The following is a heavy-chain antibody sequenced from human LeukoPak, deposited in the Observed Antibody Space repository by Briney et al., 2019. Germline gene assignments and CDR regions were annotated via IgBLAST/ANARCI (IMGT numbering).Heavy chain of an antibody. J-gene: IGHJ4*02. Sequence: SQTLSLTRTVSGGSISSGSYYWSWIRQPAGKGLEWIGRIYTSGSTNYNPSLKSRVTISVDTSKNQFSLKLSSVTAADTAVYYCARTRVVPAANYFDYWGQGTLVTVSS. CDR1: GGSISSGSYY. V-gene: IGHV4-61*02. CDR3: ARTRVVPAANYFDY. CDR2: IYTSGST. D-gene: IGHD2-2*01.